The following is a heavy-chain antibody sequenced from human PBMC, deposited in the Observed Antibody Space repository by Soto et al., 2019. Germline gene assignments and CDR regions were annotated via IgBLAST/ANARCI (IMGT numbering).Heavy chain of an antibody. V-gene: IGHV2-5*02. J-gene: IGHJ2*01. CDR3: APPFPQRASRRGWYFDL. Sequence: QITLKESGPTLVKPTQTLTLTCTFSGFSLSTSGVGVGWIRQPPGKALEWLALLYWDDDKRYSPSLKIRLTIPKDTSKTLVVLTMTNMDPVDTATYYCAPPFPQRASRRGWYFDLWGRGTLVTVSS. CDR1: GFSLSTSGVG. CDR2: LYWDDDK.